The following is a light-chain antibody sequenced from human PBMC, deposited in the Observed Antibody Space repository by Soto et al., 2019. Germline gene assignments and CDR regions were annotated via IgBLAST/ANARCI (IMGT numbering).Light chain of an antibody. V-gene: IGKV3D-15*01. CDR1: QSVSTS. CDR2: GAF. J-gene: IGKJ4*01. Sequence: EVVMTQSPATLSVSPGERATLSCRASQSVSTSLAWYQHKPGQAPRLLIFGAFARATGIPARFSGGGSGTEYILTISSLQSEDFAVYYCQQYNNWPLLTFGGGTKVEIK. CDR3: QQYNNWPLLT.